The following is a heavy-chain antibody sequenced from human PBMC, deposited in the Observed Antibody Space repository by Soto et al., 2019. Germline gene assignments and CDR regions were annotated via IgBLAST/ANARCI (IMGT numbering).Heavy chain of an antibody. D-gene: IGHD3-16*01. J-gene: IGHJ6*02. CDR1: GYTFNSYG. CDR2: ISVYSGNT. V-gene: IGHV1-18*01. CDR3: ARVLSRGDYDYYGMDA. Sequence: ASVKVSCKASGYTFNSYGISWVRQAPGQGLEWVGWISVYSGNTNYAQSLQGRVTMTTDTSTGTGYMDLRSLRSDDTAVYYCARVLSRGDYDYYGMDAWGQGTTVTVSS.